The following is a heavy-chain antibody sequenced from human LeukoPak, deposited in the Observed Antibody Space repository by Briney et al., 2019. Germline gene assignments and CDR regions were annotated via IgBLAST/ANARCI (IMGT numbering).Heavy chain of an antibody. D-gene: IGHD6-19*01. CDR3: ARSDRPGMYSSGWGVDY. V-gene: IGHV3-11*04. CDR2: ISSSGSTI. Sequence: NPGGSLRLSCAASGFTFSDYYMSWIRQAPGKGLEWVSYISSSGSTIYYADSVKGRFTISRDNAKNSLYLQMNSLRAEDTAVYYCARSDRPGMYSSGWGVDYWGQGTLVTVSS. CDR1: GFTFSDYY. J-gene: IGHJ4*02.